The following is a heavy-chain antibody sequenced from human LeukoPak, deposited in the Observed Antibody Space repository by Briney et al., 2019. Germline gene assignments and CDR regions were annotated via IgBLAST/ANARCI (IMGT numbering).Heavy chain of an antibody. D-gene: IGHD6-13*01. CDR2: INAGNGNT. CDR3: ASARIAAAGSYYYYGMDV. Sequence: ASVKVSCKASGYTFTSYAMHWVRQAPGQRLEWMGWINAGNGNTKYSQKFQGRVTITRDTSASTAYMELSSLRSEDTAVYYCASARIAAAGSYYYYGMDVWGQGTTVTVSS. CDR1: GYTFTSYA. J-gene: IGHJ6*02. V-gene: IGHV1-3*01.